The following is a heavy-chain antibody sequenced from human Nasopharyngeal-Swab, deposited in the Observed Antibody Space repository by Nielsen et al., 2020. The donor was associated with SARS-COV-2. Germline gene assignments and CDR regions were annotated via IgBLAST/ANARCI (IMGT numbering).Heavy chain of an antibody. CDR1: GFTFSSYA. CDR2: IRGSGGST. V-gene: IGHV3-23*01. D-gene: IGHD6-19*01. CDR3: ATRIGPSGWLYFDY. J-gene: IGHJ4*02. Sequence: GGSLRPSCAASGFTFSSYATSWVRQAPGKGLEWVSAIRGSGGSTYYADSVKGRFTISRDNSKNTLYLQMNSLRAEDTAVYYCATRIGPSGWLYFDYWGQGTLVTVSS.